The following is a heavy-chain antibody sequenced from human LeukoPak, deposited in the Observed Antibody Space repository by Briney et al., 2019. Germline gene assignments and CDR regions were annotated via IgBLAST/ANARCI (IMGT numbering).Heavy chain of an antibody. Sequence: PSETLSLTCTVSGGSISSSSYYWGWIRQPPGKGLEWIGSIYYSGSTYYNPSLKSRVTISVDTSKNQFSLKLSSVTAADTAVYCCAELERPFGGFSVGAWGQGTLVTVSS. CDR1: GGSISSSSYY. CDR2: IYYSGST. D-gene: IGHD3-16*01. V-gene: IGHV4-39*01. J-gene: IGHJ4*02. CDR3: AELERPFGGFSVGA.